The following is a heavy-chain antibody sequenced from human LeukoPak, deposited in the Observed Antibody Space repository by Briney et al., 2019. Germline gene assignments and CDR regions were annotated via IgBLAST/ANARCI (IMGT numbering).Heavy chain of an antibody. V-gene: IGHV4-39*07. CDR1: GGSITSSSYS. D-gene: IGHD2-15*01. Sequence: SETLSLTCTVSGGSITSSSYSWGWIRQSPGKGLEWIGNIYYTGTTYYNPALKSRGTISVDTSENQLSLTLNSVTVADTAVYYCARASKDIGSYFWGFIDFWGQGTLVTVSS. CDR3: ARASKDIGSYFWGFIDF. CDR2: IYYTGTT. J-gene: IGHJ4*02.